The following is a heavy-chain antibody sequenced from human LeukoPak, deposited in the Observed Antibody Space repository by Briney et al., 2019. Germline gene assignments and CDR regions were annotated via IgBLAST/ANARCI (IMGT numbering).Heavy chain of an antibody. D-gene: IGHD4-17*01. CDR3: ARGRYDYGDYVFDY. CDR2: IIPIFGTA. V-gene: IGHV1-69*13. Sequence: SVKVSCKASGGTFSSYAISWVRQAPGQGLEWMGGIIPIFGTANYAQKFQGRVTITADESTSTAYMELSILRSEDTAVYYCARGRYDYGDYVFDYWGQGTLVTVSS. J-gene: IGHJ4*02. CDR1: GGTFSSYA.